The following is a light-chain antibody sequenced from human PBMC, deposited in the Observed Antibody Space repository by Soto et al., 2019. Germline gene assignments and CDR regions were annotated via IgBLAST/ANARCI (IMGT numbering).Light chain of an antibody. CDR1: SSDVGGYNY. J-gene: IGLJ1*01. CDR2: DVS. Sequence: QSVLTQPASVSGSPGQSITISCTGTSSDVGGYNYVSWYQQHPGKAPKLMIYDVSNRPSGVSNRFSGSKSGNTASLTISGLQAEDEADYYCSSYTSSSPFYVFGNGTKLTVL. CDR3: SSYTSSSPFYV. V-gene: IGLV2-14*01.